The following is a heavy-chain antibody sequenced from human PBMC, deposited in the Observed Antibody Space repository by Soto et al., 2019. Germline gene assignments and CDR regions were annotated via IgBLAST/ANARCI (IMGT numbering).Heavy chain of an antibody. D-gene: IGHD3-22*01. V-gene: IGHV3-73*01. Sequence: GGSLRLSCAASGFTVSGSAMHWVRQASGKGLEWVGRIRSKANSYATAYAASVKGRFTISRDDSKNTAYLQMNSLKTEDTAVYYCTRPYSTLYYYDSSGYYYYGMDVWGQGTTVTVSS. J-gene: IGHJ6*02. CDR1: GFTVSGSA. CDR2: IRSKANSYAT. CDR3: TRPYSTLYYYDSSGYYYYGMDV.